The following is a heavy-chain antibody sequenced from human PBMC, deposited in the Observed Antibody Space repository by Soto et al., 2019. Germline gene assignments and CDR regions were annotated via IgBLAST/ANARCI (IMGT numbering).Heavy chain of an antibody. J-gene: IGHJ4*02. Sequence: ASVKVSCKASGYTFTSYGISWVRQALGQGLEWMGWISAYNGNTNYAQKLQGRVTMTTDTSTSTAYMELRSLRSDDTAVYYCARESLYYYDSSGSNDYWGQGTLVTVSS. D-gene: IGHD3-22*01. CDR2: ISAYNGNT. CDR1: GYTFTSYG. CDR3: ARESLYYYDSSGSNDY. V-gene: IGHV1-18*01.